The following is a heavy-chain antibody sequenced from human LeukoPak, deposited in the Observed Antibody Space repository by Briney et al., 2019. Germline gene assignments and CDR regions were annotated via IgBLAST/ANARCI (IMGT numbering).Heavy chain of an antibody. CDR1: GFSSTNYW. J-gene: IGHJ3*02. D-gene: IGHD3-10*01. V-gene: IGHV3-74*01. CDR2: ISPDGSST. Sequence: GGSLRLSCVASGFSSTNYWVHWVRQAPGKGLVWISRISPDGSSTYYADSVKGRFTISRDNSKNTLDLQMNSLRAEDTAVYYCARVFGDSTFDIWGQGTMVTVSS. CDR3: ARVFGDSTFDI.